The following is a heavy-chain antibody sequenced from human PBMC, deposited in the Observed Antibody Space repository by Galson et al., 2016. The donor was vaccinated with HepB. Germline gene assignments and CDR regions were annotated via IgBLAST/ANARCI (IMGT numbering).Heavy chain of an antibody. Sequence: SVKVSCKVSGYTLTELSMHWVRQAPGKGLEWMGGFDPEDGETIYAQKFQVRVTMTEEKSTDTAYMELSSLRSDDSDLYYCATESWGYDDAFDIWGQGTMVTVSS. CDR1: GYTLTELS. CDR2: FDPEDGET. CDR3: ATESWGYDDAFDI. D-gene: IGHD3-3*01. J-gene: IGHJ3*02. V-gene: IGHV1-24*01.